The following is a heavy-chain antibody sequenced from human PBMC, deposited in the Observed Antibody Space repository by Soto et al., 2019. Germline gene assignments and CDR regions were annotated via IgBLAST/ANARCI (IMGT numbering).Heavy chain of an antibody. Sequence: PGGSLRLSCAASGFTFSSYGMHWVRQAPGKGLEWVAVISYDVSNKYYADSVKGRFTISRDNSKNTLYLQMNSLRAEDTAVYYCAKDLFGYSSSSFVSRARPRRTMHDYWGQGTLVILSS. CDR1: GFTFSSYG. V-gene: IGHV3-30*18. CDR2: ISYDVSNK. CDR3: AKDLFGYSSSSFVSRARPRRTMHDY. J-gene: IGHJ4*02. D-gene: IGHD6-6*01.